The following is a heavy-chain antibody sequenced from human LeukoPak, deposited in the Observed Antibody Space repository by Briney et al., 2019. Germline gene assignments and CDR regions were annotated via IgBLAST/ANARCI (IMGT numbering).Heavy chain of an antibody. CDR1: GFTFSYYV. Sequence: GGSLRLSCATSGFTFSYYVFHWVRQAPRKGVDRVAAISRDGTAYYADSVKGRFTVSRDTSADTVFLQMVSLGLEDTAVYYCARGNYYDSRGISVSEHWGQGTLVTVSS. CDR3: ARGNYYDSRGISVSEH. V-gene: IGHV3-30*04. CDR2: ISRDGTA. D-gene: IGHD3-22*01. J-gene: IGHJ4*02.